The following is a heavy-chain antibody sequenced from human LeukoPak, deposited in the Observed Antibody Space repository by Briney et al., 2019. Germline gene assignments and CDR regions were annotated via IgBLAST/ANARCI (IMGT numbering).Heavy chain of an antibody. D-gene: IGHD6-13*01. J-gene: IGHJ3*02. Sequence: GGSLRLSCAASGFTFSSYAMYWVRQAPGKGLEYVSSVRNNGGSTYYANSVKGRFTISRDNSKNTLYLQMGSLRTEDMAVYYCARRSSWYSDAFDIWGQGTMVTVSS. CDR3: ARRSSWYSDAFDI. CDR2: VRNNGGST. V-gene: IGHV3-64*01. CDR1: GFTFSSYA.